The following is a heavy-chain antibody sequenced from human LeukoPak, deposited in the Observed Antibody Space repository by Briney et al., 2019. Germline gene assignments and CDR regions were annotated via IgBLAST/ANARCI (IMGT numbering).Heavy chain of an antibody. CDR2: IYYSGST. D-gene: IGHD5-12*01. CDR1: GGSVSSGSYY. CDR3: ARGGGYSYDTDAYFDH. J-gene: IGHJ4*02. V-gene: IGHV4-61*01. Sequence: SETLSLTCTVSGGSVSSGSYYWSWIRQPPGKGLEWIGYIYYSGSTNYNPSLKSRVTISVDTSKNQFSLKLSSVTAADTAVYYCARGGGYSYDTDAYFDHWGQGALVTVSS.